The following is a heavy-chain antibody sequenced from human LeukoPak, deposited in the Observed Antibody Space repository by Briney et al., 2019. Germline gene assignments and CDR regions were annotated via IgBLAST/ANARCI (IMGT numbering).Heavy chain of an antibody. V-gene: IGHV4-39*01. D-gene: IGHD2-15*01. Sequence: SETLSLTCIVSGGSISSSDYYWGWIRQPPGKGLEWIGSIYYGGSTYYNPSLKSRVTISVDTSMNQFSLKLSFVTTADTAVYYCVRALAYCSGGSCTRGYNWFDPWGQGTLVTVSS. CDR1: GGSISSSDYY. CDR3: VRALAYCSGGSCTRGYNWFDP. J-gene: IGHJ5*02. CDR2: IYYGGST.